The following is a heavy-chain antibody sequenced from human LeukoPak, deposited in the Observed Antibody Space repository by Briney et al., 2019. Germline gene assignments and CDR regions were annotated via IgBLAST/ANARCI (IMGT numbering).Heavy chain of an antibody. CDR3: ARGASAAV. CDR2: ISSRSSYI. Sequence: NTGGSLRLSCAASGFTFSSYSMNWVRQAPGKGLEWVSSISSRSSYIFYADSVKGRFTISRDNAKNSLYLQMNSLRAEDTAVYYCARGASAAVWGQGTLVTVSS. D-gene: IGHD6-25*01. CDR1: GFTFSSYS. V-gene: IGHV3-21*04. J-gene: IGHJ4*02.